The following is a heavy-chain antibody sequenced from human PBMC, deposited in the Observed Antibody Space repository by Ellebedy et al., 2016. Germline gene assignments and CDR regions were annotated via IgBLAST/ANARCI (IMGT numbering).Heavy chain of an antibody. D-gene: IGHD3-3*01. CDR1: GGSFSGYY. CDR2: INHSGST. CDR3: AVRRSGPREGYGMDV. J-gene: IGHJ6*02. Sequence: SETLSLTCTVSGGSFSGYYWSWIRQPPGKGLEWIGEINHSGSTNYNPSLKSRVTISVDTSKNQFSLKLSSVTAADTAVYYCAVRRSGPREGYGMDVWGQGTTVTVSS. V-gene: IGHV4-34*01.